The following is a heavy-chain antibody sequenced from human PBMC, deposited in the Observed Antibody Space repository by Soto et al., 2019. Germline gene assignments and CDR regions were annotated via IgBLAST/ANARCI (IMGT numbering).Heavy chain of an antibody. D-gene: IGHD3-16*01. J-gene: IGHJ4*02. CDR3: ARDLWDDLAGGESDY. V-gene: IGHV3-48*01. CDR2: ISNSSGSNTI. Sequence: GGSLRLSCAASGFTFSDYSMNWVRQAPGKGLEWVSYISNSSGSNTIHYADSVKGRFTISRDNAKNSLYLQMNSLRADDTALYYCARDLWDDLAGGESDYWGQGTLVTVSS. CDR1: GFTFSDYS.